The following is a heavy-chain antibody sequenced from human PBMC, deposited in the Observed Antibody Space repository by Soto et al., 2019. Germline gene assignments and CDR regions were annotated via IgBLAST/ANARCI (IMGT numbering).Heavy chain of an antibody. CDR3: ARGDYYDIHDY. CDR1: GYTFTGYA. D-gene: IGHD3-22*01. Sequence: QVQLVQSGAEVKKPGASVKVSCKASGYTFTGYAIHWVRQAPGQRLEWMGWINAGNGNTKYSQKFKGRVTITRDTSASTAYMELSSLRSEDTAVYYCARGDYYDIHDYWGQGTLVTVSS. CDR2: INAGNGNT. J-gene: IGHJ4*02. V-gene: IGHV1-3*01.